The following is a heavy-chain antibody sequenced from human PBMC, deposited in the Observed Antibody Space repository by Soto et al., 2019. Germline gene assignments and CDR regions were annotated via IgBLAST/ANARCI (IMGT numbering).Heavy chain of an antibody. V-gene: IGHV3-48*01. CDR2: ITSSSNTV. J-gene: IGHJ4*02. D-gene: IGHD3-3*01. CDR1: GFTFSAYS. Sequence: EVQLVDSGGGMVQPGGSLRLSCAASGFTFSAYSMNWVRQAPGKGLEWVSYITSSSNTVYYADSVKGRFTISRDNAKNSLYLQMNSLRAEDTAVYYCAKDVPYFDFSDWGQGTLVTVSS. CDR3: AKDVPYFDFSD.